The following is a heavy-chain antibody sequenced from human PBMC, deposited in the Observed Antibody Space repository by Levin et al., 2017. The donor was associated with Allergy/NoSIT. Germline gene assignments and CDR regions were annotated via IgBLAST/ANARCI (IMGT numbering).Heavy chain of an antibody. J-gene: IGHJ4*02. D-gene: IGHD3-10*01. CDR3: VRHFGPASYIDY. V-gene: IGHV3-11*01. Sequence: PGGSLRLSCETSGFVFSGTYMSWIRQAPGRGLEWVAYIRDTGKTIYYADSVKGRFTISRDNSESSLYLEMSGLRLEDTAVYYCVRHFGPASYIDYWGQGTLVTVSS. CDR1: GFVFSGTY. CDR2: IRDTGKTI.